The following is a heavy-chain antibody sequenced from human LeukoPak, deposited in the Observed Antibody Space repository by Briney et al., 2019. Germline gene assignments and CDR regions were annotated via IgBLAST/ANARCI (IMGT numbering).Heavy chain of an antibody. D-gene: IGHD3-22*01. V-gene: IGHV3-7*01. J-gene: IGHJ4*02. CDR1: GFTFSNYW. CDR2: IKYDGTEK. Sequence: PGGSLRLSCAASGFTFSNYWMNWVRQAPGKGLEWVASIKYDGTEKNYVGSLKGRITISRDNAKNSLYLQMNSLRAEDTAVYYCARVGTYYSESSGYYRKYYFDSWGQGTLATVSS. CDR3: ARVGTYYSESSGYYRKYYFDS.